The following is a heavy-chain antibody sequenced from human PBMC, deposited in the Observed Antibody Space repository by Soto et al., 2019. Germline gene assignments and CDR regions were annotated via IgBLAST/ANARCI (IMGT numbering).Heavy chain of an antibody. CDR2: FDPEDGET. CDR3: ATGLVRRNWFDP. Sequence: ASVKVSCKVSGYTLTELSMHWVRQAPGKGLEWMGGFDPEDGETIYAQKFQGRVTMTEDTSTDTAYMELSSLRSEDTAVYYCATGLVRRNWFDPWGQGTLVTVSS. V-gene: IGHV1-24*01. J-gene: IGHJ5*02. CDR1: GYTLTELS. D-gene: IGHD6-19*01.